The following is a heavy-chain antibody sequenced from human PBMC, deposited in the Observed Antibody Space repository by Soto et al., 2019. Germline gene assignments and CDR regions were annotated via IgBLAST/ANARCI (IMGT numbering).Heavy chain of an antibody. V-gene: IGHV4-30-4*01. D-gene: IGHD3-10*01. CDR1: GFYISSGDYY. CDR2: IYYSGST. Sequence: SETLSLTSPVSGFYISSGDYYWSWIRQPPGKGLEWLGYIYYSGSTYYNPSLKSRVTISVDTSKNQFSLKLSSVTAADTAVYYCARDLEEYGSGNPPTRCNWFDPWGQGTLVTVSS. CDR3: ARDLEEYGSGNPPTRCNWFDP. J-gene: IGHJ5*02.